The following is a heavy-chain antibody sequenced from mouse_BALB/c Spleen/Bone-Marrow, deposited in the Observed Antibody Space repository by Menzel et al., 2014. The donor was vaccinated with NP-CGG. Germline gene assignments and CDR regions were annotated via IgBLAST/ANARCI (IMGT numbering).Heavy chain of an antibody. J-gene: IGHJ3*01. D-gene: IGHD1-1*01. CDR2: INSDGGST. Sequence: EVQLVESGGGLVQPGESLKLSCESNEYEFPSHDMSWVRKTPEKRLELVAAINSDGGSTYYPDTMERRFIISRGNSKKTLYLQMSSLRSEDTAFYYCARHGDYYGSSLFAYWGQGTLVTVSA. CDR1: EYEFPSHD. V-gene: IGHV5-2*01. CDR3: ARHGDYYGSSLFAY.